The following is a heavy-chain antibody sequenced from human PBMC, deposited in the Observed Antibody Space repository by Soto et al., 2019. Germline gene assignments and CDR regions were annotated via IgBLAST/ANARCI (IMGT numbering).Heavy chain of an antibody. CDR2: INPDGSYT. J-gene: IGHJ4*02. D-gene: IGHD1-26*01. Sequence: VASLRLSCVASGFTFSRDWMHWVRQAPGKGLVWVSRINPDGSYTDYADYVKGRFTVSRDNAKNTLFLQMNSLRAEDTAVYYCASSLLWPLHLTYWGQATLVTAYS. V-gene: IGHV3-74*01. CDR1: GFTFSRDW. CDR3: ASSLLWPLHLTY.